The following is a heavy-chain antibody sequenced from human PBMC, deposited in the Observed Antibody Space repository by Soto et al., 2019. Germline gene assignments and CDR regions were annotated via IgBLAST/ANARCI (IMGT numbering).Heavy chain of an antibody. Sequence: TLSLTCAVYGGSFSGYYWSWIRQPPGKGLEWVGEINHSGSTNYNPSLKSRVTISVDTSKNQLSLKLSSVTAADTAVYYCARERYSAWNRGSHFDYWGQGTLVTVS. CDR1: GGSFSGYY. D-gene: IGHD1-1*01. J-gene: IGHJ4*02. V-gene: IGHV4-34*01. CDR3: ARERYSAWNRGSHFDY. CDR2: INHSGST.